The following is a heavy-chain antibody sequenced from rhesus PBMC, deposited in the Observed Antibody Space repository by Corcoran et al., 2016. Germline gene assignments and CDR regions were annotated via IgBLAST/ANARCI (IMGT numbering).Heavy chain of an antibody. V-gene: IGHV3-119*01. J-gene: IGHJ4*01. Sequence: EVQLAESGGGLVQPGGSLRLSCAASGCTFSSYGRYWVRQAPGKGLEWVSRISSDGRITSYADSVKGRFTISRENAKNSLYLQMNSLRAEDTAVYYCAKMGIQGDYWGQGVLVTVSS. D-gene: IGHD5-42*01. CDR2: ISSDGRIT. CDR1: GCTFSSYG. CDR3: AKMGIQGDY.